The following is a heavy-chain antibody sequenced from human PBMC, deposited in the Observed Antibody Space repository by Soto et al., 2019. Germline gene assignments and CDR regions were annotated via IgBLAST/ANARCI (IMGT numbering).Heavy chain of an antibody. J-gene: IGHJ3*02. V-gene: IGHV1-2*02. D-gene: IGHD1-26*01. CDR2: INPNHGGT. CDR1: GYTFTAYF. CDR3: ARARFSGRFGYFDM. Sequence: QVHLVQSGAEVEKPGASVKVSCNTSGYTFTAYFMHWVRQAPGQGLEWMGWINPNHGGTDYAQKFQGRVTMTRDPSTTTFYMELSSLRSDDTAVYFCARARFSGRFGYFDMWGQGTKVTVSS.